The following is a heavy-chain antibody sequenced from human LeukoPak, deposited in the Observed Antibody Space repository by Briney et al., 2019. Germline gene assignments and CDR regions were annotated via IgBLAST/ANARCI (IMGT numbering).Heavy chain of an antibody. V-gene: IGHV4-4*02. D-gene: IGHD4-17*01. J-gene: IGHJ4*02. CDR3: ARDKPSYGDRFDY. CDR1: GDSISSNSW. CDR2: IYHSETT. Sequence: SETLSLTCAVSGDSISSNSWWNWVRQAPGKGLEWIAEIYHSETTNYNPSLKSRVTMSLDKSKKLFSLKLSSVTAADTAVYYCARDKPSYGDRFDYWGQGTLVTVSS.